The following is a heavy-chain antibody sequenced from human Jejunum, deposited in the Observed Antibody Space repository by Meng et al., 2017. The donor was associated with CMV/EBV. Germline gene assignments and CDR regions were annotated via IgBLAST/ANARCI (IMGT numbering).Heavy chain of an antibody. J-gene: IGHJ4*02. CDR3: AKGRVGDY. Sequence: SRRLSCAASGFTFSNYAMSWVRQAPGKGLEWVSVIYTGGTSTYHVDSVKGRFTISRDNSKNTLYLQMNSLRAEDTAVYYCAKGRVGDYWGQGTLVTVSS. CDR2: IYTGGTST. CDR1: GFTFSNYA. V-gene: IGHV3-23*03.